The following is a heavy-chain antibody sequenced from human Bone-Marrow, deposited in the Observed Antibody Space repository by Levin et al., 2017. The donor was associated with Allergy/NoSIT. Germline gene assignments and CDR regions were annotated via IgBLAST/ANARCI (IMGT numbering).Heavy chain of an antibody. D-gene: IGHD5-12*01. J-gene: IGHJ5*02. V-gene: IGHV1-8*01. Sequence: GESLKISCKASGYTFTSYDINWVRQATGQGLEWMGWMNPNSGNTGYAQKFQGRVTMTRNTSISTAYMELSSLRSEDTAVYYCARGSFRDTEPMEWLRLSSWFDPWGQGTLVTVSS. CDR3: ARGSFRDTEPMEWLRLSSWFDP. CDR1: GYTFTSYD. CDR2: MNPNSGNT.